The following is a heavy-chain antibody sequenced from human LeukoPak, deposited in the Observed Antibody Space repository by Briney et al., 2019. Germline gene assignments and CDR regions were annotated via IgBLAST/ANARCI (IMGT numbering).Heavy chain of an antibody. D-gene: IGHD5-18*01. V-gene: IGHV4-39*07. J-gene: IGHJ4*02. CDR2: IYYSGSTYYNPSLKSGST. CDR1: GGSISSSSYY. CDR3: ARGGPDTAMVPDY. Sequence: SETLSLTCTVSGGSISSSSYYWGWIRQPPGKGLEWIGNIYYSGSTYYNPSLKSGSTYYNPSLKSRVTISVDTSKIQFSLKLSSVTAADTAVYYCARGGPDTAMVPDYWGQGTLVTVSS.